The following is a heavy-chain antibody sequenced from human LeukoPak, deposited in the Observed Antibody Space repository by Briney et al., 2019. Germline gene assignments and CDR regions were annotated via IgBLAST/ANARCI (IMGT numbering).Heavy chain of an antibody. J-gene: IGHJ4*02. D-gene: IGHD5-24*01. CDR1: GLTFSNYA. Sequence: GGSLRLSCAVSGLTFSNYAMNWVRQAPGKGLDWVSVISYDGTNKYYADSVKGRFTISRDNSKNTLYLQMNSLRAEDTAVYYCAKVWLPSYYFDYWGQGTLVTVSS. CDR2: ISYDGTNK. CDR3: AKVWLPSYYFDY. V-gene: IGHV3-30-3*02.